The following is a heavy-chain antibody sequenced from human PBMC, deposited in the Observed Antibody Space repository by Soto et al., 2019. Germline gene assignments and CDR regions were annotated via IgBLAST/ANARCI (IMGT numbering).Heavy chain of an antibody. V-gene: IGHV1-69*01. Sequence: QVQLVQSGAEVKKPGSSVKVSCKASGGTFSSYAISWVRQAPGQGLEWMGGIIPIFGTGNYGKKFQGRVTITADESTSTAYMELSSLRSEDTAVYYCAREGGGYYDSSGYYSDFDYWGQGTLVTVSS. CDR2: IIPIFGTG. CDR3: AREGGGYYDSSGYYSDFDY. J-gene: IGHJ4*02. D-gene: IGHD3-22*01. CDR1: GGTFSSYA.